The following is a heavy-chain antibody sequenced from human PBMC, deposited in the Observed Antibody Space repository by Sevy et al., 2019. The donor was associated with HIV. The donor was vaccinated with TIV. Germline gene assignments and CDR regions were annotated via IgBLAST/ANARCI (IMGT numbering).Heavy chain of an antibody. D-gene: IGHD2-15*01. J-gene: IGHJ6*02. Sequence: GGSLRLSCAASGFTFTNYVMNWVRQAPGKGLEWVSYISPSGNPIYYADSVKGRFTNSRDNVKNSLYLQMNSLRADDTGLYYCARDLVASTLTMDVWGQGTTVTVSS. CDR1: GFTFTNYV. CDR3: ARDLVASTLTMDV. V-gene: IGHV3-48*03. CDR2: ISPSGNPI.